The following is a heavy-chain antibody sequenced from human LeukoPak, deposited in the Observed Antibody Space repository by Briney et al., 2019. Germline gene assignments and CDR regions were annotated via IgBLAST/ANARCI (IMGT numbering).Heavy chain of an antibody. J-gene: IGHJ5*02. V-gene: IGHV1-69*01. CDR2: IIPIFGTA. CDR1: GGTFSSYA. D-gene: IGHD2-15*01. Sequence: SVKVSCKASGGTFSSYAISWVRQAPGQGLEWMGGIIPIFGTANYAQKFQGRVTITADESTSTAYMELSSLRSEDTAVYYCARGSGYCSGGSCRNWLDPWGQGTLVTVSS. CDR3: ARGSGYCSGGSCRNWLDP.